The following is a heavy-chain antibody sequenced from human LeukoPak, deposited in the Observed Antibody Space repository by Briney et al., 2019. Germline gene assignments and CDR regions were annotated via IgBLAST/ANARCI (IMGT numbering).Heavy chain of an antibody. V-gene: IGHV3-21*06. D-gene: IGHD1-26*01. CDR1: GFSLSSHS. J-gene: IGHJ4*02. Sequence: GGSLRLACAASGFSLSSHSMNWARQAPGKGLEWVSFISATSSHIFYADSVSGRFTSSRHNAKNSLDLQMNSLRAEDTAVYYCAKDSNMVGATSFDYWGQGALVSVSS. CDR3: AKDSNMVGATSFDY. CDR2: ISATSSHI.